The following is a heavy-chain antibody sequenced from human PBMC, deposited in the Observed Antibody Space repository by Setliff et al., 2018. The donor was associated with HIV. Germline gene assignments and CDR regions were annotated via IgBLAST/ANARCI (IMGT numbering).Heavy chain of an antibody. D-gene: IGHD3-10*01. CDR3: AREGSPIYYFDY. J-gene: IGHJ4*02. Sequence: GASVKVSCKASGGTFSNYALSWVRQAPGQGLEWMGWINVNSGGTKYAQKFQGRVTMTRDTSISTAYMEVSSLRSDDTAVYYCAREGSPIYYFDYWSQGTLVTVSS. V-gene: IGHV1-2*02. CDR2: INVNSGGT. CDR1: GGTFSNYA.